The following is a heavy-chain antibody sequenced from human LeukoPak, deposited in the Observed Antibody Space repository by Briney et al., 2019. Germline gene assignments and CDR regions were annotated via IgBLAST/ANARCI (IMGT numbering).Heavy chain of an antibody. CDR3: ASRYVWGSYRRYGMDV. CDR1: GGSFSGYY. J-gene: IGHJ6*02. CDR2: INHSGST. V-gene: IGHV4-34*01. D-gene: IGHD3-16*02. Sequence: SETLSLTCAVYGGSFSGYYWSWIRQHPGKGLEWIGEINHSGSTNYNPSLKSRVTISVDTSKNQFSLKLSSVTAADTAVYYCASRYVWGSYRRYGMDVWGQGTTVTVSS.